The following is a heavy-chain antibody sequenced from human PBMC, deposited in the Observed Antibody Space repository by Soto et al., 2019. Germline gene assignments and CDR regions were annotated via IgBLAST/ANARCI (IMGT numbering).Heavy chain of an antibody. CDR2: ISGYDGKA. J-gene: IGHJ6*02. V-gene: IGHV1-18*04. CDR3: ARRTRGLSYVSGEYFYDMVV. Sequence: QVQVVQSGPEVKKPGAAVRVSCRTSGYIFTSYGVSWVRQAPGQGLEWMGWISGYDGKAHYAQRFQGRVTLTMDPSATTAYMVLRSLRSDDPAVYFCARRTRGLSYVSGEYFYDMVVWGQGNTVTVS. D-gene: IGHD3-10*01. CDR1: GYIFTSYG.